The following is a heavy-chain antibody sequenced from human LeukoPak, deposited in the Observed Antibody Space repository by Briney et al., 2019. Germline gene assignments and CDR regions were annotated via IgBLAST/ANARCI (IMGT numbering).Heavy chain of an antibody. CDR1: GFTFSSYD. CDR3: ARGGGYYASGSYYNFYYYDMDV. D-gene: IGHD3-10*01. J-gene: IGHJ6*02. Sequence: GGSLRLSCAASGFTFSSYDMHWVRQATGKGLEWVSAIGTAGDTYYPGSVKGRFTISRENAKNSLYLQMNSLRAGDTAVYYCARGGGYYASGSYYNFYYYDMDVWGQGTTVTVSS. CDR2: IGTAGDT. V-gene: IGHV3-13*01.